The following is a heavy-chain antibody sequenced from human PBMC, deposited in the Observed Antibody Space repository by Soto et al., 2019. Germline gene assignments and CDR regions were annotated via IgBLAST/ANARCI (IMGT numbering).Heavy chain of an antibody. V-gene: IGHV3-30*18. CDR1: GFTFSSYG. D-gene: IGHD4-17*01. Sequence: QVQLVESGGGVVQPGRSLRLSCAASGFTFSSYGMHWVRQAPGKGLEWVAVISYDGSNKYYADSVKGRFTISRDNSKNTLYLKMNSLRAEDTAVYYCAKDLSGDYGDYGHHLPGDIWGQGTMVTVSS. CDR3: AKDLSGDYGDYGHHLPGDI. CDR2: ISYDGSNK. J-gene: IGHJ3*02.